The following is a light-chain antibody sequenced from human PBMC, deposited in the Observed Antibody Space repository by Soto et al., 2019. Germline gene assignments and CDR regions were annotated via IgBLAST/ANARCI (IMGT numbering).Light chain of an antibody. J-gene: IGLJ1*01. CDR2: EVT. CDR1: SSDVGGYDY. Sequence: QSVLTQPPSASGSPGQSVTISCTGTSSDVGGYDYVSWYQQYPGKTPKLMIFEVTKRPSGVPDRFSGSKSGNTASLTVSGLQAEDEADYYCLSYARTAYVFGTGTKVTV. CDR3: LSYARTAYV. V-gene: IGLV2-8*01.